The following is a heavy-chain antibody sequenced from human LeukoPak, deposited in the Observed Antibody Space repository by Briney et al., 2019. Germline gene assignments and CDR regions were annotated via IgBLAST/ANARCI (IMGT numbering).Heavy chain of an antibody. D-gene: IGHD6-19*01. Sequence: ASVKVSCKASGYTFTDYYMHWVRQAPGQGLEWMGWINPNSGGTNYAWRFQGRVTMTRDTSISTAYMELSRLRSDDTAVYYCAREYPTRYSSGWYIGYWGQGTLVTVSS. CDR2: INPNSGGT. V-gene: IGHV1-2*02. CDR1: GYTFTDYY. CDR3: AREYPTRYSSGWYIGY. J-gene: IGHJ4*02.